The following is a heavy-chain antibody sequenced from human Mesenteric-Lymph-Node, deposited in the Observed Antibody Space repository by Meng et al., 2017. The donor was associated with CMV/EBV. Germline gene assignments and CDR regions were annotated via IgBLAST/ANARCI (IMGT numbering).Heavy chain of an antibody. D-gene: IGHD3-22*01. CDR1: GFTFSRYA. Sequence: GESLKISCAASGFTFSRYAMIWVRQAPGKGLEWVSTISSGGGATYYADSVKGRFTISRDNSRNTLYLHMNSLRAEDTAVFYCARPTYYSDGGDYYYWGQGTLVTVSS. J-gene: IGHJ4*02. CDR2: ISSGGGAT. CDR3: ARPTYYSDGGDYYY. V-gene: IGHV3-23*01.